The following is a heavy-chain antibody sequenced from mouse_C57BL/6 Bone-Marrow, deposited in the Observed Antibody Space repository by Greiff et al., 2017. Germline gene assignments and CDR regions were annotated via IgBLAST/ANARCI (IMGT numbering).Heavy chain of an antibody. CDR1: GYTFTSYW. CDR2: IDPSDSYT. J-gene: IGHJ3*01. V-gene: IGHV1-50*01. CDR3: ARGGSDGYYLFAD. D-gene: IGHD2-3*01. Sequence: QVQLQQPGAELVKPGASVKLSCKASGYTFTSYWMHWVKQRPGQGLEWIGEIDPSDSYTNYNQTFKGKATLTVDTSSSTASMQLSSLTSEDSAVXDCARGGSDGYYLFADWGKGTLVTVSA.